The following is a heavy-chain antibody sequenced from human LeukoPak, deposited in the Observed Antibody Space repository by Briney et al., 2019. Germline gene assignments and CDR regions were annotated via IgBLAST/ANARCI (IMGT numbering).Heavy chain of an antibody. CDR2: INHSGST. CDR3: ARGSGSKGFDY. J-gene: IGHJ4*02. V-gene: IGHV4-34*01. Sequence: SETLSLTCAVYGVSFSGYYWSWLRQPPGKGLEWIGEINHSGSTNYNPSLKSRVTISVDTSKNQFSLKLSSVTAADTAVYYCARGSGSKGFDYWGQGTLVTVSS. CDR1: GVSFSGYY. D-gene: IGHD1-26*01.